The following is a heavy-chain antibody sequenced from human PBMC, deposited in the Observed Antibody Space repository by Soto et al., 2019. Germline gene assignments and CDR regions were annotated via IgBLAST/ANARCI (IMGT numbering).Heavy chain of an antibody. D-gene: IGHD2-15*01. V-gene: IGHV1-18*01. Sequence: QVQLVQSGAEVKKPGASVKVSCKASGYTFTSYGISWVRQAPGQGLEWMGWISAYNGNTNYAQKLQGRVTMTTDTSTSTAYMELTSLRSDDTAVYYCAKVDTDIVVVVAATGLIDYWGQGTLVTVSS. CDR3: AKVDTDIVVVVAATGLIDY. CDR1: GYTFTSYG. J-gene: IGHJ4*02. CDR2: ISAYNGNT.